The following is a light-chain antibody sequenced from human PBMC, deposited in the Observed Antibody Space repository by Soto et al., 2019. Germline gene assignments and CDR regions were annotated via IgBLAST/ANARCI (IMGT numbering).Light chain of an antibody. V-gene: IGKV3-11*01. Sequence: EIVLTQSPATLSLSPGERATLSCRASQSVSSYLAWYQQKPGQAPRLLIYDASNWATGIPARFSGSGSGTDITLTTSSLEPEEFAVYYCQQRSNWPPITFGQGTRREIK. J-gene: IGKJ5*01. CDR1: QSVSSY. CDR2: DAS. CDR3: QQRSNWPPIT.